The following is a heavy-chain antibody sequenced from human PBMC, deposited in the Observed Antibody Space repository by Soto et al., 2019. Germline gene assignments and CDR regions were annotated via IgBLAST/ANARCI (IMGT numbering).Heavy chain of an antibody. V-gene: IGHV4-4*02. CDR1: GGSISTSNL. CDR2: IYHSGST. D-gene: IGHD6-13*01. CDR3: ARSPRSIAAGGIDY. J-gene: IGHJ4*02. Sequence: QVQLQESGPGLVKPSGTLSLTCAVSGGSISTSNLWTWVRQPPGKGLEWIGEIYHSGSTNYNPYLKSRVTISVDKSKNRFSLKLNSVTAADTAVYYCARSPRSIAAGGIDYWGQGFLVTVSS.